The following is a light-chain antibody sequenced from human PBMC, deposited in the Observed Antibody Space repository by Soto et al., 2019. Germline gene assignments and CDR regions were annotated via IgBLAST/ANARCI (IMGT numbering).Light chain of an antibody. Sequence: EIVLTQSPGTLSLSPGERATLSCRASQSVSSSYLAWYQHKPGQAPRLRIYGASSRDTGIPDRFSGSGSGTDFALTIGSREPEDFAVYYCLQYGSSLYTFGQGTKLEIK. CDR2: GAS. J-gene: IGKJ2*01. CDR1: QSVSSSY. CDR3: LQYGSSLYT. V-gene: IGKV3-20*01.